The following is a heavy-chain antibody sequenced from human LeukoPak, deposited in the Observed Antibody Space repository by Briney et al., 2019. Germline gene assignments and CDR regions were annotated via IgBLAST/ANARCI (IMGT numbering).Heavy chain of an antibody. CDR1: GGSISSYY. CDR3: ARQVSSGWFDP. V-gene: IGHV4-59*08. Sequence: SETLSLTCTVSGGSISSYYWSWIRQPPGKGLEWIGYIYYSGSTNYNPSLKSRVTISVDTPKNQFSLKLSSVTAADTAVYYCARQVSSGWFDPWGQGTLVTVSS. D-gene: IGHD6-6*01. J-gene: IGHJ5*02. CDR2: IYYSGST.